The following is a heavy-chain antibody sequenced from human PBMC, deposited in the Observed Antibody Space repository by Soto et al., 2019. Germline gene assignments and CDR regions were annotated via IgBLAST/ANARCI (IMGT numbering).Heavy chain of an antibody. V-gene: IGHV4-34*01. Sequence: SETLSLTCAVYGGSFSGYYWSWIRQPPGKGLEWIGEINHSGSTNYNPSLKSRVTISVDTSKNQFSLKLSSVTAADTAVYYCARGRHFTMIVVVTTGDNWFDPWGQGTPVTVSS. CDR1: GGSFSGYY. CDR2: INHSGST. D-gene: IGHD3-22*01. CDR3: ARGRHFTMIVVVTTGDNWFDP. J-gene: IGHJ5*02.